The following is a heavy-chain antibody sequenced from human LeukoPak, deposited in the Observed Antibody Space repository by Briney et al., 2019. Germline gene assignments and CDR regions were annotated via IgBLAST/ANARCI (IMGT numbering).Heavy chain of an antibody. CDR3: TATMVRGAPDY. V-gene: IGHV3-15*01. CDR2: IKSKTDGGTT. J-gene: IGHJ4*02. D-gene: IGHD3-10*01. Sequence: GSLRLSCAASGFTFSNAWMSWVRQAPGKGLEWVGRIKSKTDGGTTDYAAPVKGRFTTSRDDSKNTLYLQMNSLKTEDTAVYYCTATMVRGAPDYWGQGTLVTVSS. CDR1: GFTFSNAW.